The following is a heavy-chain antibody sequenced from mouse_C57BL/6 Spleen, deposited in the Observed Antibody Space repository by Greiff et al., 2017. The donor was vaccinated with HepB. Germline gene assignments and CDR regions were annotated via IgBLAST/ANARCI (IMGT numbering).Heavy chain of an antibody. CDR2: INPNNGGT. CDR3: ARFYGSGDY. V-gene: IGHV1-26*01. CDR1: GYTFTDYY. D-gene: IGHD1-1*01. J-gene: IGHJ2*01. Sequence: EVQLQQSGPELVKPGASVKISCKASGYTFTDYYMNWVKQSHGKSLEWIGDINPNNGGTSYNQKFKGKATLTVDKSSSTAYMELRSLTSEDSAVYYCARFYGSGDYWGQGTTLTVSS.